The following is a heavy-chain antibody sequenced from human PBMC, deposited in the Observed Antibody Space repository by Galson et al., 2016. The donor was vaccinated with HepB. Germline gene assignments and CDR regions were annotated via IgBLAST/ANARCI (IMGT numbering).Heavy chain of an antibody. J-gene: IGHJ4*02. CDR1: GFTFSSYG. CDR2: ISGSGGSI. Sequence: SLRLSCAASGFTFSSYGMYWVRQAPGKGLEWVSGISGSGGSIYSADSVKGRFTISRDNSKNTLYLQMNSLRADDTAVYYCAKKSLGAGTATYVFDNWGQGTLVTVS. CDR3: AKKSLGAGTATYVFDN. D-gene: IGHD6-19*01. V-gene: IGHV3-23*01.